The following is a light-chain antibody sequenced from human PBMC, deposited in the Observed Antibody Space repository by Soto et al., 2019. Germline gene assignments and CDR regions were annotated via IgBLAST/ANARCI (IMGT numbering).Light chain of an antibody. V-gene: IGKV1-5*03. CDR3: QQYYGYPYT. CDR1: HSISRW. J-gene: IGKJ2*01. Sequence: DIRMTQSPSTLSASVGDRVTITCRASHSISRWLAWYQQKPGNAPKVLIYKASNLETGVPPRFSGSGSETEFTLTISSLQPDDYATYYCQQYYGYPYTFGQGTKVEI. CDR2: KAS.